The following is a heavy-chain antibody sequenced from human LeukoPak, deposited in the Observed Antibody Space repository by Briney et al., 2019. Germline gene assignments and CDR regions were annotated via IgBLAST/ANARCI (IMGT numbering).Heavy chain of an antibody. Sequence: GGSLRLSCAASGFTFSSYTMNWVRQAPGKGLEWVSYISSSSSTIYYADSVKGRFTISRDNAKNSLYLQMNSLRAEDTAVYYCALAGHYDSSGYPDYWGQGTLVTVSS. CDR1: GFTFSSYT. CDR3: ALAGHYDSSGYPDY. CDR2: ISSSSSTI. V-gene: IGHV3-48*01. J-gene: IGHJ4*02. D-gene: IGHD3-22*01.